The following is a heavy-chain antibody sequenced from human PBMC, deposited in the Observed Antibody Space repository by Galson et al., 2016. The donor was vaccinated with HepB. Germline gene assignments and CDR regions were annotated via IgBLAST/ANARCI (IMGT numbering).Heavy chain of an antibody. J-gene: IGHJ4*02. Sequence: ETLSLTCAVYGGSFSIYYWSWIRQPPGKGLEWIGEINHSGSTNYNPSLKSRITVSVDTSKNQFSLKLTSVTAADTAVYYCARASSSRVFDYWGQGTLVTVSS. CDR2: INHSGST. CDR3: ARASSSRVFDY. CDR1: GGSFSIYY. V-gene: IGHV4-34*01. D-gene: IGHD6-13*01.